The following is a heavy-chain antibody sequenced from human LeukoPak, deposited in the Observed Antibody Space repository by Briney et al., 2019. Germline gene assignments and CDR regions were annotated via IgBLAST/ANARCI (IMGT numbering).Heavy chain of an antibody. D-gene: IGHD3-3*01. CDR1: GGSLSSYY. J-gene: IGHJ3*02. CDR3: ARTAGSFTVFGVVTRAFDI. Sequence: SETLSLTCTVSGGSLSSYYWSWIRQPPGKGLEWIGYSYYSGTTNYNPSLKSRVTISLGTSKNQFSLNLSSVTAADTAVYYCARTAGSFTVFGVVTRAFDIWGQGIMVTVSS. CDR2: SYYSGTT. V-gene: IGHV4-59*01.